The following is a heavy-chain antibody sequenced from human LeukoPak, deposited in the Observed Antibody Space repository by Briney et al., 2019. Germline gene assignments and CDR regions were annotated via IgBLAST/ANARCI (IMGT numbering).Heavy chain of an antibody. V-gene: IGHV4-34*01. CDR3: ARRIMDYYDSSGYYYEDAFDI. CDR2: INHSGST. Sequence: SETLSLTCAAYGGSFSGYYWSWIRQPPGKGLEWIGEINHSGSTNYNPSLKSRVTISVDTSKNQFSLKLSSVTAADTAVYYCARRIMDYYDSSGYYYEDAFDIWGQGTMVTVSS. D-gene: IGHD3-22*01. CDR1: GGSFSGYY. J-gene: IGHJ3*02.